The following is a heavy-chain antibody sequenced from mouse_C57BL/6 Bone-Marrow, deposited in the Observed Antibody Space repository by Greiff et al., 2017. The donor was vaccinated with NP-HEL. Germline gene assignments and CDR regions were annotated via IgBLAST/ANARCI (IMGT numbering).Heavy chain of an antibody. Sequence: EVQLQQSGPELVKPGASVKIPCKASGYTFTDYNMDWVKQSPGKSLEWIGDINPNTGGTIYNQKFKGKATLTVDKSSSTAYMELRSLTSEDTAVYYCARRMATVPRYCDAGGTGTTVTVSS. J-gene: IGHJ1*03. CDR1: GYTFTDYN. V-gene: IGHV1-18*01. CDR3: ARRMATVPRYCDA. D-gene: IGHD1-1*01. CDR2: INPNTGGT.